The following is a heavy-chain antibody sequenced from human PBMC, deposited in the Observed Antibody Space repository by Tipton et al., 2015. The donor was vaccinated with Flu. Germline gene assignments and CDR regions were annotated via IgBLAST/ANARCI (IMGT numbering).Heavy chain of an antibody. CDR3: ARRDDRCTNGVCSYYFDY. D-gene: IGHD2-8*01. J-gene: IGHJ4*02. CDR1: GGSFSGYY. Sequence: TLSLTCAVYGGSFSGYYWSWIRQPPGKGLEWIGEINHSGSTNYNPSLKSRVTISVDTSKNQFSLKLSSVTAADTAVYYCARRDDRCTNGVCSYYFDYWGQGTLVTVSS. CDR2: INHSGST. V-gene: IGHV4-34*01.